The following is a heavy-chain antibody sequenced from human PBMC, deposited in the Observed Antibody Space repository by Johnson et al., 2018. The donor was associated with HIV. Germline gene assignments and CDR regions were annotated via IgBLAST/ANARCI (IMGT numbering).Heavy chain of an antibody. CDR2: IKSKTDGGTT. D-gene: IGHD1-26*01. V-gene: IGHV3-15*01. CDR1: GFTFSSYG. J-gene: IGHJ3*02. CDR3: ARSSWGGSSLGAFDI. Sequence: MLLVESGGGLVQPGGSLRLSCAASGFTFSSYGMSWVRQAPGKGLEWVGRIKSKTDGGTTDYAAPVKGRFTISRDNSKNTLYLQMNSLSAEDTAVYYCARSSWGGSSLGAFDIWGQGTMVTVSS.